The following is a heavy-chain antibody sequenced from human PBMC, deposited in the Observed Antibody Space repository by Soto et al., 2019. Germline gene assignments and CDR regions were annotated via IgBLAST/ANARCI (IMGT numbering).Heavy chain of an antibody. Sequence: GGSLRLSCAASGFTFSSYAMHWVRQAPGKGLEWVAVISYDGSNKYYADSVKGRFTISRDNSKKTLYLQMNSLRAEDTAVYYCARDPGYSSGWLIGYYYGMDVWGQGTTVTVSS. V-gene: IGHV3-30-3*01. D-gene: IGHD6-19*01. J-gene: IGHJ6*02. CDR1: GFTFSSYA. CDR3: ARDPGYSSGWLIGYYYGMDV. CDR2: ISYDGSNK.